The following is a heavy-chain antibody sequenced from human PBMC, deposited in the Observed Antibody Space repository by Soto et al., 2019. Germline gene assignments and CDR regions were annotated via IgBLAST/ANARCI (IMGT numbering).Heavy chain of an antibody. CDR1: GFSFTNAW. J-gene: IGHJ5*02. CDR2: IKSKTDGATT. CDR3: TTIIPKWKLGLGP. D-gene: IGHD3-16*01. V-gene: IGHV3-15*05. Sequence: GGSLRLSSADSGFSFTNAWLSWVRQAPGKGLEWIGRIKSKTDGATTDYAGPVKGRFTISRDGSKKTLFVQMNGLKTEDTAVYYCTTIIPKWKLGLGPWGEGTLVTVSS.